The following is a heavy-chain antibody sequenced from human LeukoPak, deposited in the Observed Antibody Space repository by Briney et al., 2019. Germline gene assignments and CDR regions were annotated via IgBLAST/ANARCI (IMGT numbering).Heavy chain of an antibody. Sequence: ASVKVSCKASGYTFTGYYMHWVRQAPGQGLEWMGWINPNSGGTNYAQKFQGRVTMTRDTSISTAYMELSGLRSDDTAVYYCARDRISSGSSNWFDPWGQGTLVTVSS. J-gene: IGHJ5*02. V-gene: IGHV1-2*02. D-gene: IGHD1-26*01. CDR3: ARDRISSGSSNWFDP. CDR1: GYTFTGYY. CDR2: INPNSGGT.